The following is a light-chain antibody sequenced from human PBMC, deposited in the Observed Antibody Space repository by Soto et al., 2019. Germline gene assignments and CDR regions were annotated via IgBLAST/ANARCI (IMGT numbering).Light chain of an antibody. V-gene: IGKV1-5*03. CDR3: QQYSSYFFT. CDR1: QSISSW. CDR2: RAS. Sequence: DIQMTQSPSTLSASVGDRVNITCRASQSISSWLAWYQQKPGKAPKLLIYRASDLQTGVPSRFSGSGSGTEFTLTISSRQTDDIATYYCQQYSSYFFTFGPGTKVDVK. J-gene: IGKJ3*01.